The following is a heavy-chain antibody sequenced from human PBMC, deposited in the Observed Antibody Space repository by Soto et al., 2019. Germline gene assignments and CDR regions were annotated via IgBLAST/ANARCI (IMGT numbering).Heavy chain of an antibody. CDR1: GGSISSYY. CDR3: ATREWPSYYSYMDV. CDR2: IYYSGST. V-gene: IGHV4-59*08. Sequence: SETLSLTCTVSGGSISSYYWSWIRQPPGKGLEWIGYIYYSGSTNYNPSLKSRVTISVDTSKNQFSLKLSSVTAADTAVYYCATREWPSYYSYMDVWGKGTTVPVS. D-gene: IGHD3-3*01. J-gene: IGHJ6*03.